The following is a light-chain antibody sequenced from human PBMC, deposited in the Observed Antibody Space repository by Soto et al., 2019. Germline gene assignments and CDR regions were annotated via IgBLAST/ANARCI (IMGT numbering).Light chain of an antibody. J-gene: IGLJ1*01. CDR3: QSYDSSLSDLYV. CDR2: GNS. Sequence: QSVLTQPPSVSGAPGQRVTISCTGSSSNIGAGYDVHWYQQLPGTAPKLLIYGNSNRPSGVPDRFSGSKSGTSASLAITGLTAEDEADYYCQSYDSSLSDLYVFGTGTKLTVL. CDR1: SSNIGAGYD. V-gene: IGLV1-40*01.